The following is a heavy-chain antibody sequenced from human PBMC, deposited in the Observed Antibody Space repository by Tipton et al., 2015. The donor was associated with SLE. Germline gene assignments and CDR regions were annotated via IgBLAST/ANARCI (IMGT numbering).Heavy chain of an antibody. CDR2: INHSGST. V-gene: IGHV4-34*01. CDR3: ARPTSRSG. Sequence: TLSLTCTVYTGSFSGYYWSWIRQPPGKGLEWIGEINHSGSTNYNPSLKSRVTISVDTSKNQFFLRLSSVTAADTAIYYCARPTSRSGWGQGILVTVSS. J-gene: IGHJ4*02. D-gene: IGHD1-26*01. CDR1: TGSFSGYY.